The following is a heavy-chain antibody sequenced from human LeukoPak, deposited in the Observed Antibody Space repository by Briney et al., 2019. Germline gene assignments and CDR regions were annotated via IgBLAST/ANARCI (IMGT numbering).Heavy chain of an antibody. V-gene: IGHV3-30-3*01. CDR1: GFTFSSYA. CDR3: ARGHGDSSSFDY. Sequence: GGSLRLSCAASGFTFSSYAMHWVRQAPGKGLEWVAVISYDGSNKYYADSVKGRFTISRDNSKNTLYLQMNSLRAEDTAVYYCARGHGDSSSFDYWGQGTLVTVSS. CDR2: ISYDGSNK. J-gene: IGHJ4*02. D-gene: IGHD6-13*01.